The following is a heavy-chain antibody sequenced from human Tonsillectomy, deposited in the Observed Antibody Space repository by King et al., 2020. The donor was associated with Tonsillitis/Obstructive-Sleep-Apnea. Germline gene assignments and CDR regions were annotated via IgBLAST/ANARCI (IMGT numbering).Heavy chain of an antibody. CDR2: IYYSGIT. CDR3: ARDRQDPCFFDY. V-gene: IGHV4-31*03. Sequence: QLQESGPGLVKPSQTLSLTCSVSGDSISSGGFYWSWIRQHPGKGLEWIGYIYYSGITYYNPSLKSRVTISVDTSKNQFSLRLSSVTAADTAVYYCARDRQDPCFFDYCGQGTLVTVSS. CDR1: GDSISSGGFY. D-gene: IGHD3-16*01. J-gene: IGHJ4*02.